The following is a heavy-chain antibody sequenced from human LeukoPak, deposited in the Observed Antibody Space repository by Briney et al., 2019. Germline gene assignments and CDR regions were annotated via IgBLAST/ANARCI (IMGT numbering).Heavy chain of an antibody. CDR3: ARAVVVRGGGGRYYMDV. Sequence: ASVKVSCKASGYTFTGYYMHWVRQAPGQGLEWMGWISAYNGNTNYAQKLQGRVTMTTDTSTSTAYMELRSLRSDDTAVYYCARAVVVRGGGGRYYMDVWGKGTTVTISS. CDR2: ISAYNGNT. D-gene: IGHD3-10*01. J-gene: IGHJ6*03. V-gene: IGHV1-18*04. CDR1: GYTFTGYY.